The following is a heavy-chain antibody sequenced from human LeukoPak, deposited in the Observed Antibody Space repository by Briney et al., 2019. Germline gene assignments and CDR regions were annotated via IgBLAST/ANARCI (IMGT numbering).Heavy chain of an antibody. CDR1: GFTFSSYS. Sequence: GGSLRLSCAASGFTFSSYSMNWVRQAPGKGLEWVSSISSSSSYIYYADSVKGRFTISRDNAKNSLYLQMSSLRAEDTAVYYCASGTMTKTYFDYWGQGTLVTVSS. J-gene: IGHJ4*02. V-gene: IGHV3-21*01. D-gene: IGHD3-22*01. CDR3: ASGTMTKTYFDY. CDR2: ISSSSSYI.